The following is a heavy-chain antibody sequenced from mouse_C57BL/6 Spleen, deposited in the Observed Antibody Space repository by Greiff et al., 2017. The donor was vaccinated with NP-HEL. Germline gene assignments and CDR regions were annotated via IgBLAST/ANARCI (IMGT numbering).Heavy chain of an antibody. CDR3: ARNEGWVKGYYFDY. D-gene: IGHD3-3*01. CDR1: GFSLTSYA. V-gene: IGHV2-9-1*01. CDR2: IWTGGGT. J-gene: IGHJ2*01. Sequence: VQLVESGPGLVAPSQSLSITCTVSGFSLTSYAISWVRQPPGKGLEWLGVIWTGGGTNYNSALKSRLSISKDNSKSQVFLKMNSLQTDDTARYYCARNEGWVKGYYFDYWGQGTTLTVSS.